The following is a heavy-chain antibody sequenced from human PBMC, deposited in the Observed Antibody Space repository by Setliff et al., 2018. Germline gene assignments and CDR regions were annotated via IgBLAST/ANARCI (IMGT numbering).Heavy chain of an antibody. CDR1: GFTFSSYG. J-gene: IGHJ4*02. CDR3: ASRIGGSPY. Sequence: PGGSLRLSCAASGFTFSSYGMNWFRQIPGKGLEWVSAICGGCSDRHYADSVKGRFTISRDDADSSLYLYMNSLRVDDTAVYFCASRIGGSPYWGQGTLVTVSS. V-gene: IGHV3-21*01. CDR2: ICGGCSDR. D-gene: IGHD1-26*01.